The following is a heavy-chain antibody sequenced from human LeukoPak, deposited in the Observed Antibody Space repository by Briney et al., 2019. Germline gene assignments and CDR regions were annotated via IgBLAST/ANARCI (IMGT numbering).Heavy chain of an antibody. CDR1: GFTVSSNY. Sequence: GGSLRLSCAASGFTVSSNYMSWVRQAPGKGLEWVSVIYSGGSTYHADSVKGRFTISRDNSKNTLYLQMNSLRAEDTAVYYCARGRPYSYGSGQSDYWGQGTLVTVSS. V-gene: IGHV3-53*01. J-gene: IGHJ4*02. CDR2: IYSGGST. CDR3: ARGRPYSYGSGQSDY. D-gene: IGHD3-10*01.